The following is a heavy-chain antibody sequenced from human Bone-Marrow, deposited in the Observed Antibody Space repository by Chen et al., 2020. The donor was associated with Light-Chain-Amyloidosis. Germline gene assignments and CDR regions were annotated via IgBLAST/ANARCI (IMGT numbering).Heavy chain of an antibody. CDR3: AVLLDNSYAST. CDR1: GGSCSSRGLY. J-gene: IGHJ5*02. CDR2: ISFSGNT. Sequence: QLQLQETGPELAKPSETLSLNCKVSGGSCSSRGLYWGWIRQSPEKGLQWLTSISFSGNTYYNPSLQSRVPISIDTSKNQFSMKVTSVTAADTALYYCAVLLDNSYASTWGQGTLVTVSS. V-gene: IGHV4-39*01. D-gene: IGHD3-16*01.